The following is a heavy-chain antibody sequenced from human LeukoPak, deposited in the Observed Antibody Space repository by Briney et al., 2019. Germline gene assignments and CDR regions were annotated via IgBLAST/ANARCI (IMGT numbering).Heavy chain of an antibody. D-gene: IGHD3-9*01. Sequence: PGGSLRLSCAASGFTFSSYAMSWVRQAPGKWLEWVSFISGSGGRTYYADSVKGRITISRDNSKNTLYLQMNSLRAEDTAVYYCARLSSGYFDWLFPSFLDYWGQGTLVTVSS. CDR2: ISGSGGRT. V-gene: IGHV3-23*01. CDR1: GFTFSSYA. J-gene: IGHJ4*02. CDR3: ARLSSGYFDWLFPSFLDY.